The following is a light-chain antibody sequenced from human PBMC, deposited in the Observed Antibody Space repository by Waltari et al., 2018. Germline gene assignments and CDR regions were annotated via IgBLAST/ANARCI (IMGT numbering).Light chain of an antibody. CDR1: RNINNF. Sequence: IQMTQSPSSLSASVGDRVTITCRAHRNINNFVNWYQQKPGRAPKILIYASSSLIAGLPTSFTGSGSGTNFSLTISSLQPDYVATYYCQQSYSPPRTFGRGTKVEIK. V-gene: IGKV1-39*01. CDR3: QQSYSPPRT. CDR2: ASS. J-gene: IGKJ2*01.